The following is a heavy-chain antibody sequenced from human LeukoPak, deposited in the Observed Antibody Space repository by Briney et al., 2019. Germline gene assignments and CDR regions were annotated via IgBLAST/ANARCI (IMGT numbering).Heavy chain of an antibody. CDR1: GGSFSGYY. Sequence: SETLSLTCAVYGGSFSGYYWSWIRQPPGKGLEWIGEINHSGSTNYNPSLKSRVTISVDTSKNQYSLKLRSVTAADTAVYYCARRRTVVVPAAIMAALPPGEPWFDPWGQGTLVTVSS. D-gene: IGHD2-2*01. J-gene: IGHJ5*02. V-gene: IGHV4-34*01. CDR3: ARRRTVVVPAAIMAALPPGEPWFDP. CDR2: INHSGST.